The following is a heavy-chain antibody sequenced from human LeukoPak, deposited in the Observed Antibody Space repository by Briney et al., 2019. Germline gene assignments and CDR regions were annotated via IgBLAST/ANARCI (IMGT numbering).Heavy chain of an antibody. CDR1: GYTFTGYY. V-gene: IGHV1-2*06. CDR3: ARGLRGYSYGPNWFDP. D-gene: IGHD5-18*01. Sequence: ASVKVSCKASGYTFTGYYMHWVRQAPGQGLEWMGRINPNSGGTNYAQKFQGRVTMTRDSSISTAYMELSRLRSDDTAVYYCARGLRGYSYGPNWFDPWGQGTQVTVSS. CDR2: INPNSGGT. J-gene: IGHJ5*02.